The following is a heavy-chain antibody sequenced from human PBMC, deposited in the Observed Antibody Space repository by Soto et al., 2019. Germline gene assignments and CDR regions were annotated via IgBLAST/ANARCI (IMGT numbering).Heavy chain of an antibody. J-gene: IGHJ4*02. CDR2: IYYSGST. V-gene: IGHV4-61*01. Sequence: SETLSLTCTVSGDSINTPHYYWSWIRQPPGKGLEWIGYIYYSGSTNYNPSLKSRVTISVDTSKNQFSLKLSSVTAADTAVYYCARSDGRYWGQGTLVTVSS. CDR1: GDSINTPHYY. CDR3: ARSDGRY.